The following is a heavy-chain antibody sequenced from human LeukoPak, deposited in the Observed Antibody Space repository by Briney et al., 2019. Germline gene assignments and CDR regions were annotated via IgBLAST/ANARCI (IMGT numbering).Heavy chain of an antibody. CDR3: AKTQLRYVDY. D-gene: IGHD3-9*01. CDR2: IRYDGSNK. Sequence: GGSLRLSCAASGFTFSSYGMHWVRQAPGKGLEWAAFIRYDGSNKYYADSVKGRFTISRDNSKNTLYLQMNSLRAEDTAVYYCAKTQLRYVDYWGQGTLVTVSS. J-gene: IGHJ4*02. V-gene: IGHV3-30*02. CDR1: GFTFSSYG.